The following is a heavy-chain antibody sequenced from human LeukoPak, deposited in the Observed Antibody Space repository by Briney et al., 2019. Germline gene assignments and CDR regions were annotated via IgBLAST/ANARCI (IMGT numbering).Heavy chain of an antibody. J-gene: IGHJ4*02. D-gene: IGHD3-10*01. CDR1: GFTFSYYG. CDR3: ARGLGSGSYYDY. CDR2: ISSDSRTI. Sequence: GGSLRLSCAVSGFTFSYYGMNWVRQAPGKGLEWVSHISSDSRTIQYADSVRGRFTISRDNAKNILFLQMNSLRAEDTAVYYCARGLGSGSYYDYWGQGTLVTVSS. V-gene: IGHV3-48*01.